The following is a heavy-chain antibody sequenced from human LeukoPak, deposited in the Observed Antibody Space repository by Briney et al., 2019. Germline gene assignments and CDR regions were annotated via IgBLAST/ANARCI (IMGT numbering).Heavy chain of an antibody. CDR1: GYTFTSYA. CDR3: ARDHSSSWYFDY. Sequence: ASVKVSCKVSGYTFTSYAMHWVRQAPGQRLEWMGWINAGNGNTKYSQKLQGRVTITRDTSATTAYMELSSLRSEDTAVYYCARDHSSSWYFDYWGQGTLVTVSS. CDR2: INAGNGNT. D-gene: IGHD6-13*01. J-gene: IGHJ4*02. V-gene: IGHV1-3*01.